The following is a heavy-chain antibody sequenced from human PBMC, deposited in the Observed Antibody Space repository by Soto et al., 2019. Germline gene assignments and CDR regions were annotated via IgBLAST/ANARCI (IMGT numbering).Heavy chain of an antibody. CDR2: ISYDGSNK. CDR3: AKDSRIVVVTAPYDH. CDR1: GFTFSSYG. Sequence: QVQLVESGGGVVQPGRSLRLSCAASGFTFSSYGMHWVRQAPGKGLEWVAVISYDGSNKYYADSVKGRFTISRDNSKNTLYLQMHSLRAEETAVYYCAKDSRIVVVTAPYDHWGQGTLVTVSS. V-gene: IGHV3-30*18. D-gene: IGHD2-21*02. J-gene: IGHJ4*02.